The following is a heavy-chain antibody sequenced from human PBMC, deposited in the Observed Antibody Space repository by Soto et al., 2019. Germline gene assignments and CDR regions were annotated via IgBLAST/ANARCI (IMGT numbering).Heavy chain of an antibody. J-gene: IGHJ4*02. D-gene: IGHD6-19*01. CDR3: AREPQIAVAGTFDY. CDR2: ISSSSSTI. CDR1: GFTFSSYS. Sequence: PGGSLRLSCAASGFTFSSYSMNWVRQAPGKGLEWVSYISSSSSTIYYADSVKGRFTISRDNSKNTLYLQMNSLRAEDTAVYYCAREPQIAVAGTFDYWGQGTLVTVSS. V-gene: IGHV3-48*01.